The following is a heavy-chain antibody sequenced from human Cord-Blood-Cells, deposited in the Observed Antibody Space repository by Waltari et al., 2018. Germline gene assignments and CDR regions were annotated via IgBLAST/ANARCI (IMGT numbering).Heavy chain of an antibody. V-gene: IGHV5-51*01. D-gene: IGHD7-27*01. Sequence: EVQLVQSGAEVKKPGESLKISCKGSGYSFTSYWIGWVRQMPGKGLEWMGFIYPGDSDTRYSPSFQGQVTISADKSIRTAYLQWSSLKASDTAMYYCARHHSIRNWGSRAFDIWGQGTMVTVSS. J-gene: IGHJ3*02. CDR2: IYPGDSDT. CDR1: GYSFTSYW. CDR3: ARHHSIRNWGSRAFDI.